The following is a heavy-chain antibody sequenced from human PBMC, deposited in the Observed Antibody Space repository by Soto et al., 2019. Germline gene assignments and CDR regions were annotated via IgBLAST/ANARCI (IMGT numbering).Heavy chain of an antibody. CDR3: ARDHQTYCGGDCPIDY. V-gene: IGHV3-21*01. CDR1: GFTFSSYS. D-gene: IGHD2-21*02. CDR2: ISSSSSDR. J-gene: IGHJ4*02. Sequence: PGGSLRLSCAASGFTFSSYSMNWVRQAPGKGLEWVSSISSSSSDRYYADSVKGRLTISRENAKNSLYLQMNSLRAEDMAVYYCARDHQTYCGGDCPIDYWGQGTLVTVSS.